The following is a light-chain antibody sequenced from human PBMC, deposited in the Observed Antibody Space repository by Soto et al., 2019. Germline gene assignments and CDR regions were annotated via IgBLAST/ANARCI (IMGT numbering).Light chain of an antibody. CDR3: QQYNAWPLT. Sequence: EIVMTQSPATLSVSPGERATLSCRASERISSNLAWYQQQPGQAPRLLIYGASTRATGIPARFSGSGSGTEFTLTISRLQSEDFAIYYCQQYNAWPLTFGGGTKVEIK. V-gene: IGKV3-15*01. J-gene: IGKJ4*01. CDR1: ERISSN. CDR2: GAS.